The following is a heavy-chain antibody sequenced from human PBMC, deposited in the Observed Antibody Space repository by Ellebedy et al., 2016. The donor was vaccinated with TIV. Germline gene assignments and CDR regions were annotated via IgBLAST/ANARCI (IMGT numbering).Heavy chain of an antibody. CDR2: INNDGSST. D-gene: IGHD3-3*01. CDR1: RVTFRSYW. Sequence: GESLKISCAASRVTFRSYWMHWVRQAPGEGLVWVARINNDGSSTNYADPVKGRFTISRDNAESILYLQMNSLRVEDTAMYYCAGDLDVWGQGILVTVSS. CDR3: AGDLDV. V-gene: IGHV3-74*01. J-gene: IGHJ4*02.